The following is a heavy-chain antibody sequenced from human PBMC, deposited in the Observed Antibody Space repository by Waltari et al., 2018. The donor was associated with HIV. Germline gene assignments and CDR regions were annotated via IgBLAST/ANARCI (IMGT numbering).Heavy chain of an antibody. D-gene: IGHD1-7*01. CDR3: ARRGVQLRGWSRQTGTRYSYSGLDV. Sequence: QLQLEESGPGLEKASETLSLTCRISGGSIVTGSMEPKSSQWDWIRQPPGTGLAWLASLSSSGSSTDTPPLKTWGTLAVAPSTNQFSVGLNLVTAADSGTYFCARRGVQLRGWSRQTGTRYSYSGLDVWGQGTTVTVSS. V-gene: IGHV4-39*01. CDR2: LSSSGSS. CDR1: GGSIVTGSMEPKSSQ. J-gene: IGHJ6*02.